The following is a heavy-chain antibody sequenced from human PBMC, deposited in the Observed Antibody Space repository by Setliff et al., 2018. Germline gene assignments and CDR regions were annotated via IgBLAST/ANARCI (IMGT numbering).Heavy chain of an antibody. CDR2: FNPSGGST. J-gene: IGHJ4*02. V-gene: IGHV1-46*01. Sequence: RASVKVSCKASGYIFTSYYIHWVRQAPGQGLEWMGLFNPSGGSTKYAEKFQGRVTLTRDTSASTVYMELSSLRSEDTAIYHCARGDYSNPCDYWGQGTLVTVSS. CDR1: GYIFTSYY. CDR3: ARGDYSNPCDY. D-gene: IGHD4-4*01.